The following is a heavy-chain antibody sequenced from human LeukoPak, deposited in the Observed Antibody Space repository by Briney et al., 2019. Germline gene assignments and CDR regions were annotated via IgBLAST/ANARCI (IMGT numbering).Heavy chain of an antibody. J-gene: IGHJ4*02. CDR3: ARWSDSSGYLSFDY. V-gene: IGHV4-39*01. CDR1: GGSIRSSYYY. CDR2: IYDSGST. D-gene: IGHD3-22*01. Sequence: PSETLSLTCTVSGGSIRSSYYYWGWIRQPPGKGLEWIGSIYDSGSTYYNPSLKSRVTISVDTSKNQFSLKLNSVTAADTAVYYCARWSDSSGYLSFDYWGQGTLVTVSS.